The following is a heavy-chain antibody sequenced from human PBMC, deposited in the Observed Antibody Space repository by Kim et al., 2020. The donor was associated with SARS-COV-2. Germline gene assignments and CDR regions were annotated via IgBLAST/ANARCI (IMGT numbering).Heavy chain of an antibody. V-gene: IGHV1-18*01. CDR2: VSASNGNT. CDR3: ARADYSGAMEV. D-gene: IGHD4-4*01. J-gene: IGHJ6*02. CDR1: GYTFSSYG. Sequence: ASVKVSCKASGYTFSSYGLNWVRQAPGQGLEWVGWVSASNGNTYNAHKLQGRVTMTTDKSTSTADMELRSLRPDDTAVYYCARADYSGAMEVWGQGTTV.